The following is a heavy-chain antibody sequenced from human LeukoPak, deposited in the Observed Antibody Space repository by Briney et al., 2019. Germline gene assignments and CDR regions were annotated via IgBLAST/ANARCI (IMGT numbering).Heavy chain of an antibody. J-gene: IGHJ4*02. D-gene: IGHD5-24*01. Sequence: SRTLSLTCTVSGGSISSGSYYWSWIRQPAGKGPEWIGRIYTSGSTNYNPSLKSRVTISVDTSKNQFSLKLSSVTAADTAVYYCARVTGLTRWLQFSRWGQGTLVTVSS. CDR2: IYTSGST. V-gene: IGHV4-61*02. CDR1: GGSISSGSYY. CDR3: ARVTGLTRWLQFSR.